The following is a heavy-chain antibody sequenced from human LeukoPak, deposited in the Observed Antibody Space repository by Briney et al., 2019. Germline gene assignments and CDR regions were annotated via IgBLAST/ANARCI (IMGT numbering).Heavy chain of an antibody. CDR2: VDPEDGET. CDR3: ATGGEPGDNTHDYYYYMDV. V-gene: IGHV1-69-2*01. CDR1: GFKFIDYY. D-gene: IGHD1-26*01. J-gene: IGHJ6*03. Sequence: ATVKISCEVSGFKFIDYYMHWVQQAPGKGLEWMGLVDPEDGETRFAEKFQGRVTITADTSTDTAYMELSSLRSEDTAVYYCATGGEPGDNTHDYYYYMDVWGKGTSVTVSS.